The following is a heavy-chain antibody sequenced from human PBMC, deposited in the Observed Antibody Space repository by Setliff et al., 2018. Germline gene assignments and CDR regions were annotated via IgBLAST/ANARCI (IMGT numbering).Heavy chain of an antibody. CDR3: ARHVKVATEYFDC. V-gene: IGHV4-39*01. J-gene: IGHJ4*02. CDR1: GGSISSGSDY. Sequence: KPSETLSLTCTVSGGSISSGSDYWAWIRQPPGKGLEWLGTVYHSGGTYYSPSLKSRVTMSVDTSKNLFSLKLNSVTAADTALYYCARHVKVATEYFDCWGQGTLVTVSS. D-gene: IGHD5-12*01. CDR2: VYHSGGT.